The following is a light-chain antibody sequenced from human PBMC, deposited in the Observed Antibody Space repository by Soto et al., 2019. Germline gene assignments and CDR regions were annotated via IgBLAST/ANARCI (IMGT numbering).Light chain of an antibody. CDR3: QQYNNWLIT. Sequence: VMTQSPSTLSQTPAGRASLPCRASHTISTNLAWYQQKPGQAPRLLIYGASTRATGVPARFSGSGSGTEFTLTISSLQSEDFAVYYCQQYNNWLITSCQGTLLEI. CDR1: HTISTN. J-gene: IGKJ5*01. CDR2: GAS. V-gene: IGKV3-15*01.